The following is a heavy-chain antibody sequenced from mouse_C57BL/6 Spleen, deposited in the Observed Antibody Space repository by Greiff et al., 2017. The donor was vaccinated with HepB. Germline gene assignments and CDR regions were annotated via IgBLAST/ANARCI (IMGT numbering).Heavy chain of an antibody. J-gene: IGHJ4*01. CDR1: GYTFTSYC. V-gene: IGHV1-69*01. Sequence: QVQLQQPGAELVMPGASVKLSCKASGYTFTSYCMHWVKQRPGQGLEWIGEIDPSDSYTNYNQKFKGKSTLTVDKSSSTAYRQLSSLTSEDSAVYYCARLRLSTVVEDAMDYWGQGTSVTVSS. D-gene: IGHD1-1*01. CDR2: IDPSDSYT. CDR3: ARLRLSTVVEDAMDY.